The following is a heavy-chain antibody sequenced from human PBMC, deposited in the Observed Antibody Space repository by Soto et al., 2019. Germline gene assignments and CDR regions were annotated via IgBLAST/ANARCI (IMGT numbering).Heavy chain of an antibody. CDR1: GGSFSGYY. Sequence: SETLSLTCVVYGGSFSGYYWSWIRQPPGKGLEWIGEINHSGTTKYNPSLKSRVTTSLDTSKNQFPLTLSSVTAADTAVYYCASRGVSKHYAMDVWGQGTTVTVSS. D-gene: IGHD3-10*01. CDR3: ASRGVSKHYAMDV. J-gene: IGHJ6*02. CDR2: INHSGTT. V-gene: IGHV4-34*01.